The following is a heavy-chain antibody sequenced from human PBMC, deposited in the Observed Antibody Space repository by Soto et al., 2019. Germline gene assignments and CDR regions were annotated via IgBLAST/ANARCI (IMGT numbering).Heavy chain of an antibody. Sequence: QVQLQESGPGLVKPSETLSLTCTVSAASFSKYYWTWIRQPPGKGLEWIGYIYFNGNTNYNPSLKRRVTISVDTSKKQISLTLTSVPDADTAVYFCASVTFGGVVLAHWGQGTLVTVSS. CDR1: AASFSKYY. D-gene: IGHD3-16*01. J-gene: IGHJ4*02. CDR2: IYFNGNT. V-gene: IGHV4-59*13. CDR3: ASVTFGGVVLAH.